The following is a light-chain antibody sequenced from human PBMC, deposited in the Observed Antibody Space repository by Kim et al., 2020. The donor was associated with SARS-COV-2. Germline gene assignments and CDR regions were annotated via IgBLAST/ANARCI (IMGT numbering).Light chain of an antibody. CDR1: SSNIGAGYD. CDR3: QSSDSSLSGV. J-gene: IGLJ3*02. V-gene: IGLV1-40*01. Sequence: GQGVTIPGTVSSSNIGAGYDVHWYQQWPGTAPRLLIYANNNRPSGVPDRFSGSKSGTSASLAITGLQAEDEAVYYCQSSDSSLSGVFGGGTQLTVL. CDR2: ANN.